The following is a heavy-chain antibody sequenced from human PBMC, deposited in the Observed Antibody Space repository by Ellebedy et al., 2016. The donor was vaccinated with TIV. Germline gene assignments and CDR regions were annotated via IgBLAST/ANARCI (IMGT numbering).Heavy chain of an antibody. D-gene: IGHD1-14*01. J-gene: IGHJ5*02. Sequence: SETLSLTCAVYGGMFTGNSWSWIRQPPGKGLEWIGEINEVGSTSYNPSLKSRVSISIDKSKNQFSLKMRSVTAADTAVYFCARRWPYNRNYLFEPWGQGNVVTVSS. CDR1: GGMFTGNS. V-gene: IGHV4-34*01. CDR2: INEVGST. CDR3: ARRWPYNRNYLFEP.